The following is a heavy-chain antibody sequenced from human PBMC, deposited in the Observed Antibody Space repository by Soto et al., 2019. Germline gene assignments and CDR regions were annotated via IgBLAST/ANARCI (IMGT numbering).Heavy chain of an antibody. CDR1: GASISRYY. D-gene: IGHD6-19*01. CDR2: LYNTGST. J-gene: IGHJ5*02. CDR3: ARLDSSGWYNWFDP. Sequence: SETLSLTCTVSGASISRYYWSWIRQSPGKGLEWIGYLYNTGSTIYNPSLKSRVTISVDTSKNQFSLKMNSVTAADTAVYYCARLDSSGWYNWFDPWGQGTLVTVSS. V-gene: IGHV4-59*01.